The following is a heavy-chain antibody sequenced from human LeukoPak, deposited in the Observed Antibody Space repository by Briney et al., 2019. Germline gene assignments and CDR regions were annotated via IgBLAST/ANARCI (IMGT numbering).Heavy chain of an antibody. CDR2: TSWNSGSI. CDR3: AKDLLPSTTWDAFDI. CDR1: GFTFDDYA. D-gene: IGHD4-17*01. V-gene: IGHV3-9*01. Sequence: GRSLRLSCAASGFTFDDYAMHWVRQAPGEGLEWVSGTSWNSGSIGYADSVKGRFTISRDNAKNSRYLQMNSRRAEDTALYYCAKDLLPSTTWDAFDIWGQGTMVTVSS. J-gene: IGHJ3*02.